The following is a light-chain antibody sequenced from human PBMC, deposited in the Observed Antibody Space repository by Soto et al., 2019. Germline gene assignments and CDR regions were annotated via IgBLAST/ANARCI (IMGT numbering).Light chain of an antibody. V-gene: IGKV3-15*01. CDR3: QQYNNWPTLT. J-gene: IGKJ4*01. Sequence: EIVMTQSPATLSVSPGERATLSCRASQSVSSNLAWYQQKPGQAPRLLIYGASTRATGIPARFSGSGSGTGFTLDISSLQSEDLAVYYCQQYNNWPTLTFRGAGKVEIK. CDR2: GAS. CDR1: QSVSSN.